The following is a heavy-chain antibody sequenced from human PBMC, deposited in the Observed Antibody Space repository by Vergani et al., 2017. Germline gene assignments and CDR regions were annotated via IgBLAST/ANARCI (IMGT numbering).Heavy chain of an antibody. CDR2: ISGPGLST. J-gene: IGHJ4*01. CDR1: GFTFSNSA. D-gene: IGHD2/OR15-2a*01. Sequence: EVHLLESGGGLVQSGGSLRLSCAGSGFTFSNSAVSWVRQAPGRGLAWGSSISGPGLSTYYADSVKGRFSISRAYSKNTVFLQMHSLRAEDTAIYYCVKEKIDLGSYFFDSWGHGILVTVSS. V-gene: IGHV3-23*01. CDR3: VKEKIDLGSYFFDS.